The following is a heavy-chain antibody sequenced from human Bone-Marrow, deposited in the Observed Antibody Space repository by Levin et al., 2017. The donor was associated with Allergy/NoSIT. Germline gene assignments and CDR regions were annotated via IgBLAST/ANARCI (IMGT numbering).Heavy chain of an antibody. D-gene: IGHD6-19*01. V-gene: IGHV3-53*01. J-gene: IGHJ3*02. CDR1: GFTVSSNY. CDR3: AREGGYSSGWPDAFDI. CDR2: IYSGGST. Sequence: GESLKISCAASGFTVSSNYMSWVRQAPGKGLEWVSVIYSGGSTYYADSVKGRFTISRDNSKNTLYLQMNSLRAEDTAVYYCAREGGYSSGWPDAFDIWGQGTMVTVSS.